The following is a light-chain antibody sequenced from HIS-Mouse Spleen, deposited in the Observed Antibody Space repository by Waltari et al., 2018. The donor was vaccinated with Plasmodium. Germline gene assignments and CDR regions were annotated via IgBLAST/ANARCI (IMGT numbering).Light chain of an antibody. J-gene: IGLJ1*01. Sequence: QSALTQPASVSGSPGQSITISCTGTSSDVGGYNYVSWYQQHPGKAPKLMIYDISHRRSGVSNCFAGSKSGNTASLTISGLQAEDEADYYCSSYTSSSTLNYVFGTGTKVTVL. CDR3: SSYTSSSTLNYV. V-gene: IGLV2-14*03. CDR1: SSDVGGYNY. CDR2: DIS.